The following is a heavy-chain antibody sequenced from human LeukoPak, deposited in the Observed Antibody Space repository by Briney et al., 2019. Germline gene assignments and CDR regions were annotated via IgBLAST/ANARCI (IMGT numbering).Heavy chain of an antibody. J-gene: IGHJ4*02. CDR3: AGDFRYYYDSSGYYWDY. V-gene: IGHV3-7*01. Sequence: GGSLRLSCAASGFTFSSYWMSWVRQAPGKGLEWVANIKQDGSEKYYVDSVKGRFTISRGNAENSLYLQMNSLRAEDTAVYYCAGDFRYYYDSSGYYWDYWGQGTLVTVSS. CDR1: GFTFSSYW. D-gene: IGHD3-22*01. CDR2: IKQDGSEK.